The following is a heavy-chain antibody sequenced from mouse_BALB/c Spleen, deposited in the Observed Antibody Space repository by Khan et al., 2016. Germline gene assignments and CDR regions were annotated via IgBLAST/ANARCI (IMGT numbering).Heavy chain of an antibody. CDR2: INTETGEP. Sequence: QIQLVQSGPELKKPGETVKISCKASGYTFTDYSMHWVKQAPGKGLKWMGWINTETGEPKYADDFKGRFAFTLETSARPAYLQINTLTNEDTATYFWAPITAVPFDYWGQGTLVTVSA. V-gene: IGHV9-2-1*01. CDR3: APITAVPFDY. J-gene: IGHJ3*01. D-gene: IGHD1-1*01. CDR1: GYTFTDYS.